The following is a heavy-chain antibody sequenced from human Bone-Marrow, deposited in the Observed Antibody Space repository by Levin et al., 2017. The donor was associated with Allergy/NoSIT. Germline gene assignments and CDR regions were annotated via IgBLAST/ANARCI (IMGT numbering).Heavy chain of an antibody. CDR1: GFTFSDYE. D-gene: IGHD3-22*01. V-gene: IGHV3-48*03. J-gene: IGHJ6*02. CDR2: ISSSDSSV. CDR3: AREWFFFGMDV. Sequence: GGSLRLSCAASGFTFSDYEMNWVRQAPGRGLEWVSHISSSDSSVYYADSVRGRFTISRDNAKNLVYLQMSSLRAEDTAVYYCAREWFFFGMDVWGQGTTVTVSS.